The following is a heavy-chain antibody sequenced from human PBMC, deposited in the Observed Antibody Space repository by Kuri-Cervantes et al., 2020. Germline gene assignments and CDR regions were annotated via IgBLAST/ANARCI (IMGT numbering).Heavy chain of an antibody. J-gene: IGHJ4*02. CDR1: GFTFSSYA. CDR3: AREEYSGYGACDS. V-gene: IGHV3-30-3*01. D-gene: IGHD5-12*01. CDR2: ISYDGSNK. Sequence: GGSLRLSCAASGFTFSSYAMHWVRQAPGKGLEWVAVISYDGSNKYYADSVKGRFTISRDNAKNTLYLQMNSLRAEDTAVYYCAREEYSGYGACDSWGQGTLVTVSS.